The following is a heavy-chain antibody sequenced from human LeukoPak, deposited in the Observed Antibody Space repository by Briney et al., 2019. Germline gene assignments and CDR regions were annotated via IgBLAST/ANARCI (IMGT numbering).Heavy chain of an antibody. CDR3: ARGFTIFGVVTPNSYYYYYMDV. Sequence: ASVKVSCKASGYTFTSYYMHWVRQAPGQGHEWVGIINPSGGSTSYAQKFQGRVTMTRDMSTSTVYMELSSLRSEDTAVYYCARGFTIFGVVTPNSYYYYYMDVWGKGTTVTVSS. CDR1: GYTFTSYY. V-gene: IGHV1-46*01. CDR2: INPSGGST. J-gene: IGHJ6*03. D-gene: IGHD3-3*01.